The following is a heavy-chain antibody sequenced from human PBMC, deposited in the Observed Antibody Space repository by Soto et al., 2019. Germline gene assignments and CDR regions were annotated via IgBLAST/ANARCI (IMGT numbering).Heavy chain of an antibody. CDR2: LSWNSGFS. CDR3: AKGLGTIVVTDAYDI. CDR1: GFSFDDYT. V-gene: IGHV3-9*01. Sequence: EMLLVESGGGLVQPGRSLRLSCGGSGFSFDDYTMNWVRQAPGKGPEWVGSLSWNSGFSGYADSVKGRFTISRDNAQSSVHLQMNNLRTEDTALYYCAKGLGTIVVTDAYDIWGQGTMVTVSS. J-gene: IGHJ3*02. D-gene: IGHD3-22*01.